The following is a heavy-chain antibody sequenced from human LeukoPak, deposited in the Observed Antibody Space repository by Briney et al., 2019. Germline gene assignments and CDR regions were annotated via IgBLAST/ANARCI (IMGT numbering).Heavy chain of an antibody. J-gene: IGHJ4*02. V-gene: IGHV3-66*01. Sequence: AGGSLRLSCAASGFTFSDYYMGWIRQAPGKGLEWVSVIYSGGSTYYADSVKGRFTISRDNSKNTLYLQMNSLRAEDTAVYYCARDFTGLDYWGQGTLVTVSS. CDR2: IYSGGST. D-gene: IGHD1-14*01. CDR3: ARDFTGLDY. CDR1: GFTFSDYY.